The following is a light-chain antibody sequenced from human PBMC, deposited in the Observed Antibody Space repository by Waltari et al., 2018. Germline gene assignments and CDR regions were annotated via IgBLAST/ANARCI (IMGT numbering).Light chain of an antibody. J-gene: IGKJ4*01. Sequence: IVMTQSPATLSVSPGERATLSCRASQSISTMLAWYQQKPGQAPRLLIHSASTRATGIPATFSGSGSGTDFTLTISSLQSEDFAVYYCQQYNDWPLTFGGGTKVEIK. CDR2: SAS. V-gene: IGKV3-15*01. CDR1: QSISTM. CDR3: QQYNDWPLT.